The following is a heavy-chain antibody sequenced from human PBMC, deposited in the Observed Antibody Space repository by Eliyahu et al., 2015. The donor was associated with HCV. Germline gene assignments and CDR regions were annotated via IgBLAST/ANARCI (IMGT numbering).Heavy chain of an antibody. J-gene: IGHJ5*02. Sequence: EVQLVESGGGLVQPGGSLRLSCAASGFTFSSYEMNWVRQAPGKGLEWVSYISSSGSTIYYADSVKGRFTISRDNAKNSLYLQMNSLRAEDTAVYYCARYLPRSGSYRKWFDPWGQGTLVTVSS. CDR1: GFTFSSYE. CDR2: ISSSGSTI. CDR3: ARYLPRSGSYRKWFDP. D-gene: IGHD3-10*01. V-gene: IGHV3-48*03.